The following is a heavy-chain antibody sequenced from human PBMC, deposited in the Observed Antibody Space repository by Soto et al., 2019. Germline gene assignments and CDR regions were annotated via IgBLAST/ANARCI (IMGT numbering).Heavy chain of an antibody. CDR1: GGSFSSSTYY. CDR2: MYSGGNT. Sequence: QLQLQESGPGLVKPSETLSLTCTVSGGSFSSSTYYWGWIRQPPGKGLEWIGSMYSGGNTYYNPSLKSRVTVSVDTSKNHVSLKLPSVTAADTAMYYCARQPYDSTGYYYGAWGQGTLVTVSS. V-gene: IGHV4-39*01. J-gene: IGHJ5*02. CDR3: ARQPYDSTGYYYGA. D-gene: IGHD3-22*01.